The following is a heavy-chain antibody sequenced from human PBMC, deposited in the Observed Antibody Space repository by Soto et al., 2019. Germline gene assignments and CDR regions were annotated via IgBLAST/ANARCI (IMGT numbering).Heavy chain of an antibody. V-gene: IGHV4-59*08. CDR1: GGSISSYY. J-gene: IGHJ6*03. CDR2: IYYSGST. CDR3: ARHFYDVDTGGWYRSDYMDV. D-gene: IGHD5-18*01. Sequence: SETLSLTCTVSGGSISSYYWSWIRQPPGKGLEWIGYIYYSGSTNYNPSLKSRVTISVDTSKNQFSLKLSSVTAADTAVYYCARHFYDVDTGGWYRSDYMDVWGKGTTVTVSS.